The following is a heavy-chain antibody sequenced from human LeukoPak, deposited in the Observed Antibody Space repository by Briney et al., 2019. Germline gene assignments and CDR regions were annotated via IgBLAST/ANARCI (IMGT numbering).Heavy chain of an antibody. Sequence: GGSLRLSCAASGFTFSSYGMHWVRQAPGKGLEWVAVIWYDGSNKNYADSVKGRFTISRDNSKNTLYLQTNSLRAEDTAVYYCARVLGRNYGSGSYIGMDVWGQGTTVTVSS. CDR1: GFTFSSYG. V-gene: IGHV3-33*01. CDR3: ARVLGRNYGSGSYIGMDV. CDR2: IWYDGSNK. D-gene: IGHD3-10*01. J-gene: IGHJ6*02.